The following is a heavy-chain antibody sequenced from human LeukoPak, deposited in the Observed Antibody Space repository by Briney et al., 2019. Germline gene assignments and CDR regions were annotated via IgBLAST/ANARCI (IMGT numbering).Heavy chain of an antibody. D-gene: IGHD1-7*01. CDR1: GYTFTSYG. CDR2: ISAYNGNT. Sequence: ASVKVSCKASGYTFTSYGISWVRQAPGQGLEWTGRISAYNGNTNYAQKLQGRVTMTTDTSTSTAYMELRSLRSDDTAVYYCARDGTGTDYYYYGMDVWGQGTTVTVSS. V-gene: IGHV1-18*01. J-gene: IGHJ6*02. CDR3: ARDGTGTDYYYYGMDV.